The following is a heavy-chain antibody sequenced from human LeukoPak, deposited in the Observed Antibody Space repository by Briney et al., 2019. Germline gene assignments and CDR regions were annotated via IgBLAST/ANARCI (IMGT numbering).Heavy chain of an antibody. Sequence: GESLKISCKGSGYSFTTYWIAWVRQMPGKGLEWMGIIYPGDSDIRYSPSFQGQVTISVDKSISTAYLEWSSLKASDTAIYYCARQGAAGKYYYYYMDVWGKGTTVTVSS. J-gene: IGHJ6*03. CDR2: IYPGDSDI. D-gene: IGHD6-13*01. V-gene: IGHV5-51*01. CDR3: ARQGAAGKYYYYYMDV. CDR1: GYSFTTYW.